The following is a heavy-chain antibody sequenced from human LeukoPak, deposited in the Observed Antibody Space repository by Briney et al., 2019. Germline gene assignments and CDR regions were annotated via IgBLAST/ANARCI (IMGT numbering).Heavy chain of an antibody. CDR1: GFTFSSHW. J-gene: IGHJ4*02. Sequence: GGSLRLSCAASGFTFSSHWMHWVRQAPGKGLVWVSRVNSDGSSTSYAASVEGRFTISRDNAKNTLYLQMNSLRDEDTAVYYCAREPYSSSWYSYDYWGQGTLVTVSS. V-gene: IGHV3-74*01. CDR3: AREPYSSSWYSYDY. D-gene: IGHD6-13*01. CDR2: VNSDGSST.